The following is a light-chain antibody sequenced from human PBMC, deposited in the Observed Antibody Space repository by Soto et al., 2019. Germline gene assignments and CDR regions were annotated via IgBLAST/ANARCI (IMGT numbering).Light chain of an antibody. CDR1: QGISNW. V-gene: IGKV1-12*01. J-gene: IGKJ2*01. CDR3: QQTDHFPHS. Sequence: DVQMTQSPSSVSASIGDTVTITCRASQGISNWLAWYQQKPGKAPNLLVYDSSNLQSGVPSRFSGSGSWTDFSLTISSLQPEDFATYYCQQTDHFPHSFGQGTKLEIK. CDR2: DSS.